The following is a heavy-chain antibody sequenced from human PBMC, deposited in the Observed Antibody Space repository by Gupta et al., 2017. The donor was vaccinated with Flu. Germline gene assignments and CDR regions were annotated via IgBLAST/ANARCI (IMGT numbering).Heavy chain of an antibody. J-gene: IGHJ6*02. CDR2: IGGSGGST. CDR1: GFTLNSYA. D-gene: IGHD2-2*01. V-gene: IGHV3-23*01. Sequence: EVQLLESGGGLVQPGGSLRLSCAAAGFTLNSYAMSWVRQAPGKGLEWVSAIGGSGGSTYYADSVKGRFTISRDNSKNTLYLQMNSLRAEDTAVYYCAKGGLGYCSSTSCEGDYYYYYGMDVWGQGTTVTVSS. CDR3: AKGGLGYCSSTSCEGDYYYYYGMDV.